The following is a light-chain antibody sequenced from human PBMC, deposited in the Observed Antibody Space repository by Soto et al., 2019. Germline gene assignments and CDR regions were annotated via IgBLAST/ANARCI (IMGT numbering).Light chain of an antibody. CDR1: QSVSSSY. V-gene: IGKV3-20*01. J-gene: IGKJ1*01. CDR2: GAS. CDR3: QQYCSLPWT. Sequence: VLMTRSPGTLSLSPGTRATLSCRASQSVSSSYLGRYQQKPGQAPRPLLYGASSRAIGLPDTFTGRGSGADFTLTISRLEPEDFAVYYCQQYCSLPWTFCQGTKV.